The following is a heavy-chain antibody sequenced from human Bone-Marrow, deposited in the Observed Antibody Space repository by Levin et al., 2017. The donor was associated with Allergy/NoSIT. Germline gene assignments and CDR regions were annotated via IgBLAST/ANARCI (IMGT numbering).Heavy chain of an antibody. CDR1: GYTFTSYN. Sequence: GESLKISCKTSGYTFTSYNVYWVRQAPGQGLEWMGYINPNSGSTGHAQKFQGRVTMTRNSSINTAYMELSGLRLEDTAIYYCARGDCYSGSCYGPDWFDPWGQGTQVTVSS. CDR3: ARGDCYSGSCYGPDWFDP. V-gene: IGHV1-8*01. D-gene: IGHD2/OR15-2a*01. J-gene: IGHJ5*02. CDR2: INPNSGST.